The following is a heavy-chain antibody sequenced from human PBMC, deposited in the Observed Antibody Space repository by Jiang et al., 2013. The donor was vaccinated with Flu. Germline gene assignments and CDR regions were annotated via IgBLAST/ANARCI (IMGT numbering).Heavy chain of an antibody. Sequence: GAEVKKPGSSVKVSCKASGGTFSSYAISWVRQAPGQGLEWMGRIIPILGIANYAQKFQGRVTITADKSTSTAYMELSSLRSEDTAVYYCARQLTREMATSPWGQGTLVTVSS. CDR2: IIPILGIA. J-gene: IGHJ5*02. V-gene: IGHV1-69*04. CDR1: GGTFSSYA. D-gene: IGHD5-24*01. CDR3: ARQLTREMATSP.